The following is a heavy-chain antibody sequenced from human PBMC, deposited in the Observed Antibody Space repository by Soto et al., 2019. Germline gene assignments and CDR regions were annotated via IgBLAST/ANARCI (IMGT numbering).Heavy chain of an antibody. CDR2: IIPIFPTP. CDR3: ARDKDSQQIGGNYYYIMDV. Sequence: QVQLVQSGAEVKKPGSSVKISCNASGGTFRTNAFSWVRQAPGQGLEWMGGIIPIFPTPDYAQKFQGRVTITADESTTTTYMELSRLRSEDTATYYCARDKDSQQIGGNYYYIMDVWGQGTTVTVSS. CDR1: GGTFRTNA. J-gene: IGHJ6*02. V-gene: IGHV1-69*12. D-gene: IGHD5-18*01.